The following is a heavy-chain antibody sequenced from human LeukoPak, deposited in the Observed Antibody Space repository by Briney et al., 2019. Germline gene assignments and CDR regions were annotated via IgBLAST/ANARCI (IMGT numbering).Heavy chain of an antibody. D-gene: IGHD3-22*01. CDR2: ISYDAYNE. V-gene: IGHV3-30*01. Sequence: PGGSLRLSCATSGFTFSNLAMHWVRQAPGKGLEWVAVISYDAYNEFYADSVKGRFTISRDNSKNTLYLEMNSLRPEDTAVYYCASDSSGNYGRDFDYWGQGTLVTISS. CDR3: ASDSSGNYGRDFDY. J-gene: IGHJ4*02. CDR1: GFTFSNLA.